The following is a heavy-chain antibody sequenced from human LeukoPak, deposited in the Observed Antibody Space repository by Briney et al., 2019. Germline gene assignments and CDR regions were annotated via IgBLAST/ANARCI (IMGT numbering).Heavy chain of an antibody. Sequence: GGSLRLSCVASGFTFKGYGMHWVRQAPGKGLEWLSLLWYDGSNEYYADSVKGRFTISRDNSKNTLYLQMNSLRAEDTAVYYCAKGMTTGPRSVYHYMDVWGKGTTVTVSS. CDR2: LWYDGSNE. CDR3: AKGMTTGPRSVYHYMDV. J-gene: IGHJ6*03. CDR1: GFTFKGYG. D-gene: IGHD4-17*01. V-gene: IGHV3-33*06.